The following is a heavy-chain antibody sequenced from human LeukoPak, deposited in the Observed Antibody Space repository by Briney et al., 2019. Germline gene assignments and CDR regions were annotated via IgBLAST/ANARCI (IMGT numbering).Heavy chain of an antibody. D-gene: IGHD6-19*01. CDR1: GFTFSSYS. CDR2: ISSSSSYI. Sequence: PGGSLRLSCAASGFTFSSYSMNWVRQAPGKGLEWVSSISSSSSYIYYADSVKGRFTISRDNAKNSLYLQMNSLRAEDTAVYYCATCHSSGWYEKVDYWGQGTLVTVSS. J-gene: IGHJ4*02. CDR3: ATCHSSGWYEKVDY. V-gene: IGHV3-21*01.